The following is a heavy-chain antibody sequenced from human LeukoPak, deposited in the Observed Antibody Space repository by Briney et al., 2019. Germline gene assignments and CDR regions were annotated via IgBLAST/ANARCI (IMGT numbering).Heavy chain of an antibody. CDR2: INHSGST. CDR3: ARRLKTYYYGSGRYNDAFDI. V-gene: IGHV4-34*01. J-gene: IGHJ3*02. D-gene: IGHD3-10*01. Sequence: SETLSLTCAVYGGSFSGYYWSWIRQPPGKGLEWIGEINHSGSTNYNPSLKSRVTISVDTSKNQFSLKLSSVTAADTAVYYCARRLKTYYYGSGRYNDAFDIWGQGTMVTVSS. CDR1: GGSFSGYY.